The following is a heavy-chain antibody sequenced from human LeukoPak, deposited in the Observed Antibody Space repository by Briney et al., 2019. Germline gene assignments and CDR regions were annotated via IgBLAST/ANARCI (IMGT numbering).Heavy chain of an antibody. J-gene: IGHJ1*01. D-gene: IGHD1-26*01. CDR1: GGXISSSDYY. CDR3: ARLSSGSYF. CDR2: VYYSGAT. V-gene: IGHV4-39*01. Sequence: SETLSLTCTVSGGXISSSDYYWGWIRQPPGKGLEWIGSVYYSGATYYNPSLKSRVTISVDTSKNQFSLKLSSVTAADTAVYYCARLSSGSYFWGQGTLVTVSS.